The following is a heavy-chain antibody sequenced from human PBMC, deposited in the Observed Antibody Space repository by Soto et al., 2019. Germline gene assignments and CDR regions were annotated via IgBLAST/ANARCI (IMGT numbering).Heavy chain of an antibody. V-gene: IGHV1-69*13. CDR2: IIPIFGTA. CDR1: GGTFSSYL. Sequence: PVKVSCKASGGTFSSYLISWVRQAPGQGLEWMGGIIPIFGTANYAQKFQGRVTITADESTSTAYMELSSLRSEDTAVYYCARGDSSGYSFRNWFDPWGQGTLVTVSS. CDR3: ARGDSSGYSFRNWFDP. J-gene: IGHJ5*02. D-gene: IGHD3-22*01.